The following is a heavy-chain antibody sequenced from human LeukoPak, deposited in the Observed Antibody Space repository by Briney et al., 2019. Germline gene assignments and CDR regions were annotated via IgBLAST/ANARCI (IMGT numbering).Heavy chain of an antibody. CDR1: GHTFRRYA. CDR3: AKFFPPTWKRGDY. D-gene: IGHD1-1*01. V-gene: IGHV3-23*01. J-gene: IGHJ4*02. CDR2: ISGSGGST. Sequence: GGSLRLSYAASGHTFRRYAMSWVRQAPGKGLEWVSAISGSGGSTYYADSVKGRFTICRDNSKNTLYLQMISLRAEDTTVYYCAKFFPPTWKRGDYWGQGTLVTVSS.